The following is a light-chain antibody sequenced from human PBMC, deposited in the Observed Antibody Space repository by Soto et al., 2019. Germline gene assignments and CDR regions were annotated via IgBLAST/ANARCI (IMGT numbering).Light chain of an antibody. CDR2: TAS. Sequence: ETVMTQSPASLSASPGDEATLSCRASQSVGRNVAWYRQKVGQAPRLLIYTASTRATGIPVRFSGSGSGTEFTLTISGLQSDDCATYHCLQKNEWPRTFGGGTKVESK. V-gene: IGKV3D-15*01. CDR1: QSVGRN. J-gene: IGKJ4*01. CDR3: LQKNEWPRT.